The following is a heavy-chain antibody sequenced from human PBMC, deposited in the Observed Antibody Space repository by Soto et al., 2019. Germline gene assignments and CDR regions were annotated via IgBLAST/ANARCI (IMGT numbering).Heavy chain of an antibody. CDR3: ARAPRTYIWGSYRYTDFDY. CDR2: MNPNSGNT. Sequence: QVQLVQSGAEVKKPGASVKVSCEASGYTFTSYDINWVRQATGQGLEWMGWMNPNSGNTGYAQKFQGRVTMTRNTSISTAYMELSSLRSEDTAVYYCARAPRTYIWGSYRYTDFDYWGQGTLVTVSS. D-gene: IGHD3-16*02. CDR1: GYTFTSYD. V-gene: IGHV1-8*01. J-gene: IGHJ4*02.